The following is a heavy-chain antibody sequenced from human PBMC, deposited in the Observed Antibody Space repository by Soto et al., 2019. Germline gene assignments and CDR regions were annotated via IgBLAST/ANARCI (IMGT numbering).Heavy chain of an antibody. J-gene: IGHJ6*02. CDR2: IIPRSAKT. V-gene: IGHV1-69*13. CDR3: AREGLVLVPTTVNSDYYYYAMDV. Sequence: SVKVSCKASGDTFSTYTITWMRQAPGRGVEWVGGIIPRSAKTNYAQKFQGRVTITADESTSTAYMELSSLRSEDTAVYYCAREGLVLVPTTVNSDYYYYAMDVWGQGTTVTVSS. D-gene: IGHD2-2*01. CDR1: GDTFSTYT.